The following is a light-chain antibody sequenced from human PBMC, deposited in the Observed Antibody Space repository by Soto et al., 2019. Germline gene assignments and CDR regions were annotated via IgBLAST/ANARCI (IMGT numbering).Light chain of an antibody. CDR1: SGHSSYA. CDR3: QTWGTGPWV. J-gene: IGLJ3*02. Sequence: QPVLTQSPSASASLGVSVKLTCTLSSGHSSYAIAWHQQQPEKGPRYLMKVNSDGSHSRGDGIPDRFSGSSSGAERYLTISSLQSGDEADYYCQTWGTGPWVFGGGTKVTVL. V-gene: IGLV4-69*01. CDR2: VNSDGSH.